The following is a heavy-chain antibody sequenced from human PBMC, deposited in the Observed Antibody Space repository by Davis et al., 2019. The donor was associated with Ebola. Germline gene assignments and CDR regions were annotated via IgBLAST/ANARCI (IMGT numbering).Heavy chain of an antibody. D-gene: IGHD5-18*01. Sequence: PGGSLRLSCTTSGVTFRLYALCWFRQAPGKGLEWVGFIRSEAYGGTAEYAASVRDRFIISRDDSKSIAYLQMNSLKTEDTAVYYCSPPSGGSGGYSYGYFDHWDQGALVTVSS. CDR3: SPPSGGSGGYSYGYFDH. CDR2: IRSEAYGGTA. V-gene: IGHV3-49*03. J-gene: IGHJ4*02. CDR1: GVTFRLYA.